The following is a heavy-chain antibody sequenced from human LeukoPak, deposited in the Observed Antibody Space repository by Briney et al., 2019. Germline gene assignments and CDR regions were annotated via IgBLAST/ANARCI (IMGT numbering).Heavy chain of an antibody. J-gene: IGHJ4*02. Sequence: SETLSLTCTVSGGSISSGGYYWSWIRQHPGKGLEWIGYIYYSGSTYYNPSLKSRVTKSVDTSKNQFSLKLSSVTAADTAVYYCARDRRVVDTAMDYYFGYWGQGTLVTVSS. CDR2: IYYSGST. D-gene: IGHD5-18*01. CDR1: GGSISSGGYY. V-gene: IGHV4-31*03. CDR3: ARDRRVVDTAMDYYFGY.